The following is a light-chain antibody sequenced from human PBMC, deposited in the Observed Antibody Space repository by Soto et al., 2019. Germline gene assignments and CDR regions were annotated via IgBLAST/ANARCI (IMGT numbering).Light chain of an antibody. J-gene: IGKJ1*01. V-gene: IGKV1-5*01. Sequence: MTRPPLSLSVTPGQPASISCKSSQAISSYLAWYQQKPGKAPKLLIYDASSLESGVPSRFSGSGSGTEFTLTISSLQPDDFATYYCQQYNSYSQTFGQGTKVDI. CDR2: DAS. CDR1: QAISSY. CDR3: QQYNSYSQT.